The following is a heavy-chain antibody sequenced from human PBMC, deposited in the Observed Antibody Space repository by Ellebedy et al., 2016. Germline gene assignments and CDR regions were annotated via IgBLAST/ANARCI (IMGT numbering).Heavy chain of an antibody. V-gene: IGHV1-18*01. CDR2: ISVYNGHT. J-gene: IGHJ6*02. D-gene: IGHD2-15*01. CDR1: GYTFTSYG. CDR3: TRDGGYCSGGSCRDVDYYGMDV. Sequence: ASVKVSCKASGYTFTSYGISWVRQAPGQGLEWMGWISVYNGHTNHAQKLQGRVTMTTDTSTSTAYMELRSLSSDDTAVYYCTRDGGYCSGGSCRDVDYYGMDVWGQGTTVTVSS.